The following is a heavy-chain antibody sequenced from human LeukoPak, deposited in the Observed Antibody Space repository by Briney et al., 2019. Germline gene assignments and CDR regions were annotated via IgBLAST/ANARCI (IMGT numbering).Heavy chain of an antibody. CDR2: ISKSGSSI. V-gene: IGHV3-11*01. CDR3: ARVYGDYAIDY. Sequence: GGSLRLSCAASGFTFSVSYMGWVRQAPGKGLESISYISKSGSSIHYADSVKGRFTISRDNAKNSLYLQMNSLRAEDTAVYHCARVYGDYAIDYWGQGTLVTVSS. D-gene: IGHD4-17*01. J-gene: IGHJ4*02. CDR1: GFTFSVSY.